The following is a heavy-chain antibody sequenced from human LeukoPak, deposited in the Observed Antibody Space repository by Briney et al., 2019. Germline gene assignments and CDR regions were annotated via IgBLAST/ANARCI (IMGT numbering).Heavy chain of an antibody. CDR3: ARGNYYDSSGYLLDY. CDR2: ISYDGSNK. D-gene: IGHD3-22*01. Sequence: PGRSLRLSCAASGFTFSSYAMHWVRQAPGKGLEWVAVISYDGSNKYYADSVKGRFTISRDNSKNTLYLQMNSLRAEDTAVYYCARGNYYDSSGYLLDYWGQGTLVTVSS. J-gene: IGHJ4*02. V-gene: IGHV3-30-3*01. CDR1: GFTFSSYA.